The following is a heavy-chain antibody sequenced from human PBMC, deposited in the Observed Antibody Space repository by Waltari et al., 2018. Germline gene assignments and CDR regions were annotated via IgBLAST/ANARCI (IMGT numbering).Heavy chain of an antibody. CDR3: TATYYDFWSGYSSFDP. CDR1: GFTFSSYA. Sequence: EVQLVESGGGLVQPGGSLRLSCAASGFTFSSYAMSWVHQAPGKGLEWVSAISGSGGSTYYADSVKGRFTISRDNSKNTLYLQMNSLRAEDTAVYYCTATYYDFWSGYSSFDPWGQGTLVTVSS. V-gene: IGHV3-23*04. J-gene: IGHJ5*02. CDR2: ISGSGGST. D-gene: IGHD3-3*01.